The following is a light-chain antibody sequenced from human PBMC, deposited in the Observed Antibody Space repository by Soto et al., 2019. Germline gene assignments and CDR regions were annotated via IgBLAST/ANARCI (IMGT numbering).Light chain of an antibody. CDR3: QQYHRFWT. CDR2: DVS. CDR1: QSISSW. Sequence: DIQMTQSPSTLSASVGDRVTITCRASQSISSWLAWYQQKPGKAPKLLIFDVSNLESGVPSRFVGSGSGTEFTLTISSLQPDDFATYYCQQYHRFWTFGQGTRVEIK. V-gene: IGKV1-5*01. J-gene: IGKJ1*01.